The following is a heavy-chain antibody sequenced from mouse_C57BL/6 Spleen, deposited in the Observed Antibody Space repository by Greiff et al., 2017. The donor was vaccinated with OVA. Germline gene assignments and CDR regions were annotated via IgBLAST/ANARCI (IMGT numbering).Heavy chain of an antibody. V-gene: IGHV1-69*01. D-gene: IGHD1-1*01. CDR1: GYTFTSYW. Sequence: VQLQQPGAELVMPGASVKLSCKASGYTFTSYWMHWVKQRPGQGLEWIGEIDPSDSYTNYNQKFKGKSTLTVDKSSSTAYMQLSSLTSEDSAVYYCASRLLRDWYFDVWGTGTTVTVSS. J-gene: IGHJ1*03. CDR2: IDPSDSYT. CDR3: ASRLLRDWYFDV.